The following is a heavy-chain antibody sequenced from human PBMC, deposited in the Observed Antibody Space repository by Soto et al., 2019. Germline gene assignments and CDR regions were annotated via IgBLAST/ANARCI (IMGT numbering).Heavy chain of an antibody. V-gene: IGHV3-21*01. D-gene: IGHD3-22*01. J-gene: IGHJ4*02. CDR1: GFTFSSYS. Sequence: GGSLRLSCAASGFTFSSYSMNWVRQAPGKGLEWVSSISSSSSYIYYADSVKGRFTISRDNAKNSLYLQMNSLRAEDTAVYYCARGPPHYYDSSGYYPALFDYWGQGTLVTVSS. CDR2: ISSSSSYI. CDR3: ARGPPHYYDSSGYYPALFDY.